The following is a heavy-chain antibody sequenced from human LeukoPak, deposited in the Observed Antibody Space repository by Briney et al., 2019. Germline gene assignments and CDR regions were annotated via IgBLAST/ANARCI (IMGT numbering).Heavy chain of an antibody. CDR3: ARLRFSITARPIDY. CDR1: GFTFSSYS. D-gene: IGHD6-6*01. J-gene: IGHJ4*02. CDR2: ISSSSSYI. Sequence: PGGSLRLSCAASGFTFSSYSMSWVRQAPGKGLEWVSSISSSSSYIYYADSVKGRFTISRDNAKNSLYLQMNSLRAEDTAVYYCARLRFSITARPIDYWGQGTLVTVSS. V-gene: IGHV3-21*01.